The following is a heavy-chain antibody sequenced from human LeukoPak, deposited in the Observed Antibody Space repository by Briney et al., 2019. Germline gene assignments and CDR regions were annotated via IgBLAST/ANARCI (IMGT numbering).Heavy chain of an antibody. Sequence: SETLSLTCTVSGGSVRSDSNYWSWIRQPPGKGLEWIGYISYSGSTDYNPSLKSRVSMSLGTSKNELSLKLSSVTAADTAVYYCARSLRYGRFDYWGQGTLVTVSS. CDR3: ARSLRYGRFDY. CDR2: ISYSGST. V-gene: IGHV4-61*01. CDR1: GGSVRSDSNY. J-gene: IGHJ4*02. D-gene: IGHD3-10*01.